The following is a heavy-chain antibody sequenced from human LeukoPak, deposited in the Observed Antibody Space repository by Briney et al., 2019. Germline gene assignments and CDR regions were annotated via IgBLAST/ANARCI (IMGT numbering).Heavy chain of an antibody. CDR3: ALGLGIAAAELDY. CDR2: IIPMFGTA. V-gene: IGHV1-69*06. D-gene: IGHD6-13*01. CDR1: GVTFNNDV. Sequence: ASVKVSCTASGVTFNNDVITWVRQAPGQGLECMGGIIPMFGTANYAQKVQGRVTITADKSTNTAYMELSSLTSEDTAVYYCALGLGIAAAELDYWGQGTLVTVSS. J-gene: IGHJ4*02.